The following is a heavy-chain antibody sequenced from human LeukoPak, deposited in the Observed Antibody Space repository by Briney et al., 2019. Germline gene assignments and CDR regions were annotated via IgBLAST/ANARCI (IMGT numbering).Heavy chain of an antibody. J-gene: IGHJ6*04. CDR3: AKEAGRGWKGMDV. D-gene: IGHD6-19*01. Sequence: GGSLRLSCAAPGFTFSNYAMNWVRQAPGKGLXXXSGISGSGGSTYYADSVEGRFTISRDNSKNTLYLQMNSLRAEDTAVYYCAKEAGRGWKGMDVWGKGTTVTVSS. CDR2: ISGSGGST. V-gene: IGHV3-23*01. CDR1: GFTFSNYA.